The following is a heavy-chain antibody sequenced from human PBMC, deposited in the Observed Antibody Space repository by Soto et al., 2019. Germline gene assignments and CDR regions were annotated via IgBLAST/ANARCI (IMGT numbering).Heavy chain of an antibody. CDR3: GRGFRIEAAVRDILFYSYWGREV. CDR1: GGSFSGYY. J-gene: IGHJ6*02. D-gene: IGHD1-26*01. CDR2: INHSGST. V-gene: IGHV4-34*01. Sequence: PSETLSLTCAVYGGSFSGYYWSWIRQPPGKGLEWIGEINHSGSTNYNPSLKSRVTISVDTSKNQFSLKLSSVTAADTAVYYCGRGFRIEAAVRDILFYSYWGREVGGQGPRVTVS.